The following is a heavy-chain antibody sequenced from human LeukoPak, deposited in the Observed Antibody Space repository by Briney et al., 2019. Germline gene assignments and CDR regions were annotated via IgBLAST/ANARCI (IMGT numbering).Heavy chain of an antibody. J-gene: IGHJ4*02. V-gene: IGHV4-38-2*02. CDR1: GYSISTGYY. CDR3: ASVKLGYYYDTNGYFDS. Sequence: SETLSLTCTVSGYSISTGYYWGWIRQPPGKGLEWIGSIYQSGSTYYNPSLKSRVTISVDTSKNQFSLQLNAVTAADTALYFCASVKLGYYYDTNGYFDSWGQGIPVTVSS. CDR2: IYQSGST. D-gene: IGHD3-22*01.